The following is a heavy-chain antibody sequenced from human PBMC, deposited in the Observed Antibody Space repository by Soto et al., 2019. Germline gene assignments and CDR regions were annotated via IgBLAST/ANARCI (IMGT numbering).Heavy chain of an antibody. CDR2: ISSSSSYI. J-gene: IGHJ6*02. Sequence: EVQLVESGGGLVKPGGSLRLSCAASGFTFSSYSMNWVGQAPGKGLEWVSSISSSSSYIYYADSVKGRFTISRDNAKNSLYLQMNSLRAEDTAVYYCARDQVTRVYYYYYGMDVWGQGTTVTVSS. CDR3: ARDQVTRVYYYYYGMDV. CDR1: GFTFSSYS. D-gene: IGHD2-21*02. V-gene: IGHV3-21*01.